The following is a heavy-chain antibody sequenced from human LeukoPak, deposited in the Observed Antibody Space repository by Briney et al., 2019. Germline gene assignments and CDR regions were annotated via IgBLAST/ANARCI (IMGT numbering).Heavy chain of an antibody. V-gene: IGHV3-15*01. Sequence: SGGSLRLSCAASGFTFSNAWMSWVRQAPGKGLEWVGRIKSKTDGGTTDYAAPVKGRFTISRDDSKNTLYLQMNSLKTEDTAVYYCTTAPDGRYYYDSSGYYEIDYWGQGTLVTVSS. J-gene: IGHJ4*02. D-gene: IGHD3-22*01. CDR2: IKSKTDGGTT. CDR3: TTAPDGRYYYDSSGYYEIDY. CDR1: GFTFSNAW.